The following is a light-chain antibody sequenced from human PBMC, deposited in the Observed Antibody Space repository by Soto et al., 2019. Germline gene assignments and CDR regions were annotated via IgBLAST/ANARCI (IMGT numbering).Light chain of an antibody. V-gene: IGKV3-11*01. Sequence: EIVLTQSPATLSLSPGERATLSCRASQSISSYLAWYQQKPGQAPRLLIYDASNRATGIPARFSGSGSGTDCTLTISSPEPDDCAVYYCQQRSNWPPITFGQGTRLEIK. CDR2: DAS. J-gene: IGKJ5*01. CDR1: QSISSY. CDR3: QQRSNWPPIT.